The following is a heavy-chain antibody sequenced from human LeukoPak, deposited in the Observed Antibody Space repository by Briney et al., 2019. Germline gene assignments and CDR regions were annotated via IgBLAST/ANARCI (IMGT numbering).Heavy chain of an antibody. J-gene: IGHJ4*02. CDR2: ISAYNGNT. V-gene: IGHV1-18*01. D-gene: IGHD6-19*01. Sequence: ASVKVSCKASGYTFTRYGISWARQAPGQGLEWMGWISAYNGNTNYAQKLQGRVTMTTDTSTSTAYMELRSLRSDDTAVYYCARDLAVAGTWYFDYWGQGTLVTVSS. CDR1: GYTFTRYG. CDR3: ARDLAVAGTWYFDY.